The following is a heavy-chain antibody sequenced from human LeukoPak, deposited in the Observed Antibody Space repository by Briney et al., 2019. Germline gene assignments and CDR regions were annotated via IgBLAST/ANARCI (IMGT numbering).Heavy chain of an antibody. J-gene: IGHJ5*02. V-gene: IGHV3-11*06. CDR1: GFTFSDYY. CDR3: AGDRSGWSVSSNWFDP. D-gene: IGHD6-19*01. Sequence: PGGSLRLSCAASGFTFSDYYMSWIRQAPGKGLEWVSSISSSSSYIYYADSVKGRFTISRDNAKNSLYLQMNSLRAEDTAVYYCAGDRSGWSVSSNWFDPWGQGTLVTVSS. CDR2: ISSSSSYI.